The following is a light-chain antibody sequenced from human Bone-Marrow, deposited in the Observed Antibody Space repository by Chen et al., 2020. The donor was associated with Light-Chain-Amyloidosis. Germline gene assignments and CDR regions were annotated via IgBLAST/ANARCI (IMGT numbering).Light chain of an antibody. Sequence: NFMLTQPHSVSESPGKTVIISCTRSSGSIATNYVPWYQQRPGSSPTTVIYEDDQRPEEVPEGFSGSGESSANYAARASSGVKTADEANYYSQYYEGSSQVVFGGGTKLAVL. J-gene: IGLJ3*02. CDR2: EDD. V-gene: IGLV6-57*01. CDR3: QYYEGSSQVV. CDR1: SGSIATNY.